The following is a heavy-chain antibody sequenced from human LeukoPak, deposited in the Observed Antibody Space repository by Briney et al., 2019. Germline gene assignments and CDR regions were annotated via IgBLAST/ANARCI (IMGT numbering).Heavy chain of an antibody. J-gene: IGHJ5*02. CDR1: GYTFTRYY. D-gene: IGHD6-13*01. CDR2: INPNSGGT. Sequence: GASVKVSCKASGYTFTRYYMHWVRQAPGQGLEWRGWINPNSGGTNYAQKFQGRVTMTRDTSITTAYMELRRLRSDDTAVYYCARDHPGIAAAGTPGGLDPWGQGTLVTVSS. V-gene: IGHV1-2*02. CDR3: ARDHPGIAAAGTPGGLDP.